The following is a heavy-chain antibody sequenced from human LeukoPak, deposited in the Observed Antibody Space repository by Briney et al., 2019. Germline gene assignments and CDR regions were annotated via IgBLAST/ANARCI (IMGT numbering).Heavy chain of an antibody. D-gene: IGHD3-10*01. CDR2: IKSKTDGGTT. CDR3: TTTFTYYYGSGSPY. V-gene: IGHV3-15*01. Sequence: TGGSLRLSCAASGFTFSNAWMSWVRQAPGKGLEWVGRIKSKTDGGTTDYAAPVKGRFTISRDDSKNTLYLQMNSLKTEDTAVYYCTTTFTYYYGSGSPYWGQGTTVTVSS. CDR1: GFTFSNAW. J-gene: IGHJ6*02.